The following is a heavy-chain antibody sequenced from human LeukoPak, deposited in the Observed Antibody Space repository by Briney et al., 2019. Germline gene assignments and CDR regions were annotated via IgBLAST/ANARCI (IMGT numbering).Heavy chain of an antibody. J-gene: IGHJ4*02. CDR1: GGTGSSYA. Sequence: SVKVSRKASGGTGSSYAIGWVRQAPGQGLEWMGGIIPIFGTANYAQKFQGRVTITTDESTSTAYMELSSLSSEDTAVYYCAKGELLLVYWGQGTLVTVSS. D-gene: IGHD1-26*01. V-gene: IGHV1-69*05. CDR2: IIPIFGTA. CDR3: AKGELLLVY.